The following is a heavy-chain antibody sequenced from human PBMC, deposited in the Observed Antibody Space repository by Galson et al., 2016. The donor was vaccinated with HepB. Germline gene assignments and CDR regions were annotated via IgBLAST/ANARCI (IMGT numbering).Heavy chain of an antibody. CDR1: GYTFTAYY. CDR2: INPSGGST. J-gene: IGHJ4*02. Sequence: SVKVSCKASGYTFTAYYMHWVRQAPGQGLEWMGIINPSGGSTTYAQKFQGRVTVTRDTSTSTVYMELSSLRSEDTAVSYCASRRSGSSASYYYFDYWGQGTLITVSS. CDR3: ASRRSGSSASYYYFDY. D-gene: IGHD3-16*01. V-gene: IGHV1-46*01.